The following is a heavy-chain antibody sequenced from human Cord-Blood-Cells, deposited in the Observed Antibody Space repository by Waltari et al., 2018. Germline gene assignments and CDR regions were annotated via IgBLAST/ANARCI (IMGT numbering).Heavy chain of an antibody. CDR1: GYTFTGSY. CDR3: ARTIAAAGAEYFQH. J-gene: IGHJ1*01. V-gene: IGHV1-2*02. D-gene: IGHD6-13*01. CDR2: INPNSGGT. Sequence: QVQLVQSGAEVKKPGASVKVSCTASGYTFTGSYIPWVPPAPGQGLEWMGWINPNSGGTNYAQKFQGRVTMTRDTSISTAYMELSRLRSDDTAVYYCARTIAAAGAEYFQHWGQGTLVTVSS.